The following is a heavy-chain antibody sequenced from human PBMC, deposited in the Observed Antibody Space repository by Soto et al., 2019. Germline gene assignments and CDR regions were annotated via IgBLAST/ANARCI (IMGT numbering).Heavy chain of an antibody. CDR1: GGTFSSYT. V-gene: IGHV1-69*08. CDR2: IIPILGIA. J-gene: IGHJ4*02. D-gene: IGHD3-10*01. Sequence: QVQLVQSGAEVKKPGSSVKVSCKASGGTFSSYTISWVRQAPGQGLEWMGRIIPILGIANYAQKFQGRATXXAEKSTSTACMELSSLRSEDTAVYYCAREEYYYGSGAFFDYWGQGTLVTVSS. CDR3: AREEYYYGSGAFFDY.